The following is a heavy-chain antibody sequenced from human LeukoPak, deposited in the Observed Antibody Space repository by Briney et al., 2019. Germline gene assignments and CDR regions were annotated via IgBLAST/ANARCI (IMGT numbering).Heavy chain of an antibody. CDR2: FDPEDGET. J-gene: IGHJ3*02. Sequence: ASVNVSCKVSGYTLTELSMHWVRQAPGKGLEWMGGFDPEDGETIYAQKFQGRVTMTEDTSTDTAYMELSSLRSEDTAVYYCATDSRHCSSTSCYAFDIWGQGTMVTVSS. D-gene: IGHD2-2*01. V-gene: IGHV1-24*01. CDR3: ATDSRHCSSTSCYAFDI. CDR1: GYTLTELS.